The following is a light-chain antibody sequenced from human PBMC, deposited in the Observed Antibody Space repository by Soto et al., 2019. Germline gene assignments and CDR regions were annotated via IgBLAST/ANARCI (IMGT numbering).Light chain of an antibody. Sequence: QSALTQPASVSGCPGQSVAISCTGTSSDVGAYNYISWYQQHPGKAPKLLLSEVSNRPSGVSDRFSGSKSGNTASLTISGLQAEDEADYYCSSLTTSFTYVFGTGTKVTVL. J-gene: IGLJ1*01. V-gene: IGLV2-14*01. CDR1: SSDVGAYNY. CDR3: SSLTTSFTYV. CDR2: EVS.